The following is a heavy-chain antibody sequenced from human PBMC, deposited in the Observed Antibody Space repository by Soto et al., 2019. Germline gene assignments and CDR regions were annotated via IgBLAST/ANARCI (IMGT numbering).Heavy chain of an antibody. CDR1: GFTFSSYA. J-gene: IGHJ4*02. D-gene: IGHD1-26*01. V-gene: IGHV3-23*01. Sequence: EVQLLESGGGLVQPGGSLRLSCAASGFTFSSYAMSWVRQAPGKGLEWVSAISGSGGSTYYADSVKGRFTISRDDSKNTLYLQMNSLRAEDTAVYYCAKVGGGTLLFDYWGQGTLVTVSS. CDR3: AKVGGGTLLFDY. CDR2: ISGSGGST.